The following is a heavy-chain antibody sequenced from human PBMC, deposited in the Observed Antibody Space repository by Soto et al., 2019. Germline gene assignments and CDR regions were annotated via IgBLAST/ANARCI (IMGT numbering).Heavy chain of an antibody. D-gene: IGHD6-13*01. CDR1: GESFSGYY. Sequence: SDTLSLTCAVYGESFSGYYWSWIRQPPGKGLEWIGEINHSGSTNYNPSLKSRVTISVDTSKNQFSLKLTSVTAADTAVYYCARSEAADFDSWGQGTLVTVSS. CDR3: ARSEAADFDS. CDR2: INHSGST. J-gene: IGHJ4*02. V-gene: IGHV4-34*01.